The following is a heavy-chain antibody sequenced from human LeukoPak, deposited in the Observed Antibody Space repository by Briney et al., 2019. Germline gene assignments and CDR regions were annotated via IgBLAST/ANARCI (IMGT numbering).Heavy chain of an antibody. D-gene: IGHD5-12*01. CDR2: ISSSSSTM. J-gene: IGHJ4*02. V-gene: IGHV3-48*01. Sequence: PGGSLRLSCAASRFTFSRYSMNWVRQAPGKGLEWVSYISSSSSTMYYADSVEGRFTISRDSAKNSLYLQMNSLRVEDTAVYYCARDPYSGYDLQAFDYWGQGTLVTVSS. CDR3: ARDPYSGYDLQAFDY. CDR1: RFTFSRYS.